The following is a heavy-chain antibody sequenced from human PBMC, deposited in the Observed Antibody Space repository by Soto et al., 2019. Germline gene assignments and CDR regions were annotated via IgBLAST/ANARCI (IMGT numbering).Heavy chain of an antibody. J-gene: IGHJ6*02. D-gene: IGHD2-2*01. CDR3: AREGAEINYCSSTSCYDGYGMDV. Sequence: GASGKVSCKGSGYTFTGYNMNGVRQAPGQGIEWIRWINPNSGGTNYAQKFQGWVTMTRDTSISTAYMELSRLRSDDTAVYYCAREGAEINYCSSTSCYDGYGMDVWGQGPTVTSP. CDR2: INPNSGGT. CDR1: GYTFTGYN. V-gene: IGHV1-2*04.